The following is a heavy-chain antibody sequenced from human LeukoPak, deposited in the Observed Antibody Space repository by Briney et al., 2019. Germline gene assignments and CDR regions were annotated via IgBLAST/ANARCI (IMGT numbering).Heavy chain of an antibody. CDR2: INHSGSA. Sequence: SETLSLTCAVYGGSFSGYYWSWIRQPPGKGLEWIGEINHSGSANYNPSLKSRVTISGDTSKNQFSLKLSSVTAADTAVYYCARGLRVDCWGQGTLVTVSS. J-gene: IGHJ4*02. V-gene: IGHV4-34*01. CDR1: GGSFSGYY. CDR3: ARGLRVDC.